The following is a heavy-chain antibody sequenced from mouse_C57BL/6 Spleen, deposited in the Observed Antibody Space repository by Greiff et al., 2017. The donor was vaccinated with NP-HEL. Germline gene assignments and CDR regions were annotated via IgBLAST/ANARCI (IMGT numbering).Heavy chain of an antibody. V-gene: IGHV1-54*01. CDR1: GYAFTNYL. Sequence: LVESGAELVRPGTSVKVSCKASGYAFTNYLIEWVKQRPGQGLEWIGVINPGSGGTNYNEKFKGKATLTADKSSSTAYMQLSSLTSEDSAVYFCARTDHYGSSSWYFDVWGTGTTVTVSS. D-gene: IGHD1-1*01. J-gene: IGHJ1*03. CDR2: INPGSGGT. CDR3: ARTDHYGSSSWYFDV.